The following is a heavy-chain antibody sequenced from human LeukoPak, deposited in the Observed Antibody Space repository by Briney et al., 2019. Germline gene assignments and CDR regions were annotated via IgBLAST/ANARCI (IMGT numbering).Heavy chain of an antibody. Sequence: AGGSLRLSCAASGFTFSDYYMSWIRQAPGKGLEWVSDVSTKSSYTNYADSVKGRFTISRDNAKNSLYLQMNSLRDEDTAVYYCARDGRAGYCSGGSCKVNWFHPWGQGTLVTVSS. D-gene: IGHD2-15*01. CDR3: ARDGRAGYCSGGSCKVNWFHP. J-gene: IGHJ5*02. CDR2: VSTKSSYT. CDR1: GFTFSDYY. V-gene: IGHV3-11*06.